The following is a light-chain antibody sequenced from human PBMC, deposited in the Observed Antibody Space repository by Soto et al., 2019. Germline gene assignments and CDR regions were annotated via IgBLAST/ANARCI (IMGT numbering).Light chain of an antibody. CDR1: SSDVGAYNY. CDR2: DVT. J-gene: IGLJ1*01. V-gene: IGLV2-14*03. Sequence: QSALTQPASVSGSPGQSNAISCTGTSSDVGAYNYVSWYQQHPGKAPKLMIFDVTNRPSGVSDRFSGSKSGNTASLTISGLQAEDEADYYCSSYTSSSTYVFGTGTKVTVL. CDR3: SSYTSSSTYV.